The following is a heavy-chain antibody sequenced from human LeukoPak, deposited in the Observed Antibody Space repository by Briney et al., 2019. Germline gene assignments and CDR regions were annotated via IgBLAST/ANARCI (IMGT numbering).Heavy chain of an antibody. V-gene: IGHV4-59*10. D-gene: IGHD4-17*01. CDR3: ARGATVTTKSSEFDY. Sequence: PSETLSLTCAVYGGSYSGYYWSWIRQPAGKGLEWIGRIYTSGSTNYNPSLKSRVTISVDTSKNQFSLKLSSVTAADTAVYYCARGATVTTKSSEFDYWGQGTLVTVSS. CDR1: GGSYSGYY. CDR2: IYTSGST. J-gene: IGHJ4*02.